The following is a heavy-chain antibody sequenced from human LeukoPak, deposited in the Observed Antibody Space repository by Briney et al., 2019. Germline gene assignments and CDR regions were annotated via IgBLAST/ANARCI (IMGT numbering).Heavy chain of an antibody. D-gene: IGHD2-15*01. J-gene: IGHJ4*02. V-gene: IGHV4-59*08. CDR2: IYYSGST. CDR1: GGSISSYY. CDR3: ARLSNCSGGSCLRAYFDY. Sequence: PSETLSLTCTVSGGSISSYYWSWIRQPPGKGLEWIGYIYYSGSTNYNPSLKSRVTISVDTSKNQFSLKLSSVTAADTAVYYCARLSNCSGGSCLRAYFDYWGQGTLVTFSS.